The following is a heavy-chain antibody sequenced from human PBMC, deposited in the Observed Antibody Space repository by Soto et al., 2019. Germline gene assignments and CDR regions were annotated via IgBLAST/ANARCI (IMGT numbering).Heavy chain of an antibody. CDR1: GGSVSSGSYY. Sequence: KSSETLSLTCTVSGGSVSSGSYYWSWIRQPPGKGLEWIGYIYYSGSTNYNPSLKSRVTISVDTSKNQFSLKLSSVTAADTAVYYCARAPVGDIVVVPAARGQYYYYYYGMDVWGQGTTVTVSS. V-gene: IGHV4-61*01. J-gene: IGHJ6*02. CDR2: IYYSGST. CDR3: ARAPVGDIVVVPAARGQYYYYYYGMDV. D-gene: IGHD2-2*01.